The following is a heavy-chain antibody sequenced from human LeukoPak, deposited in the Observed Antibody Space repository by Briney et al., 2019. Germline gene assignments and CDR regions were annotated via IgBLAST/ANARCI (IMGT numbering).Heavy chain of an antibody. J-gene: IGHJ5*02. CDR3: ARLGVKIVRGVSLKRSGGHWFDP. CDR2: IYFDDSGK. CDR1: AYSFTNYW. D-gene: IGHD3-10*01. Sequence: GESLKISCKGGAYSFTNYWIVWGGPMPGESLEWMGVIYFDDSGKQYSPSFQGQVTISVDKSISTVYLQWSALKASDSAIYYCARLGVKIVRGVSLKRSGGHWFDPWGQGTLVTVSS. V-gene: IGHV5-51*01.